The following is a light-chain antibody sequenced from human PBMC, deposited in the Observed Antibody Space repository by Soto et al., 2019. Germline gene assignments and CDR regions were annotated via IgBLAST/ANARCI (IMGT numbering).Light chain of an antibody. V-gene: IGKV3-20*01. CDR1: HSVSSNY. J-gene: IGKJ4*01. CDR3: HQYGISP. Sequence: VFTQCPCTVPWSPGKRATLSCRASHSVSSNYLAWYQQKPGQAPRLLIYGASSRATGIPDRFSGSGSGTEFSLTISRLEPEDFAVYYCHQYGISPFGGGTKVDIK. CDR2: GAS.